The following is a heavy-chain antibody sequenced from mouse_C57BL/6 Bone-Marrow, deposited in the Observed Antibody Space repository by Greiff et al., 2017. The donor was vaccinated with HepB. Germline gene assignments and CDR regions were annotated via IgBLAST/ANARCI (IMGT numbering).Heavy chain of an antibody. Sequence: QVQLQQPGAEPVRPGSSVKLSCKASGYTFTSYWMDWVKQRPGQGLEWIGNIYPSDSETHYNQKFKDKATLTVDKSSSTAYMQLSSLTSEDSAVYYCARDYYGSSSGYFDYWGQGTTLTVSS. J-gene: IGHJ2*01. CDR2: IYPSDSET. CDR3: ARDYYGSSSGYFDY. D-gene: IGHD1-1*01. CDR1: GYTFTSYW. V-gene: IGHV1-61*01.